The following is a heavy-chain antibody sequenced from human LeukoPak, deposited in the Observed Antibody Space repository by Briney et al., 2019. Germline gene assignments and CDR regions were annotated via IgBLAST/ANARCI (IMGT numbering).Heavy chain of an antibody. Sequence: GGSLRLSCAASGFTFSSYVMTWVRQAPGKGLEWVSGISPSGDSTYYADSVKGRFTISRDNSKNTLYLQMNSLRAEDTAVYYCAKVDWGYQFFDYWGQGTLVTVSS. J-gene: IGHJ4*02. CDR3: AKVDWGYQFFDY. D-gene: IGHD3/OR15-3a*01. V-gene: IGHV3-23*01. CDR1: GFTFSSYV. CDR2: ISPSGDST.